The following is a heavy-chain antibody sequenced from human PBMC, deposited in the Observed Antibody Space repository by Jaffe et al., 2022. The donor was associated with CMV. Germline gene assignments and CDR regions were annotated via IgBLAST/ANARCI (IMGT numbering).Heavy chain of an antibody. CDR3: ARDYGVYAFDV. CDR1: GFTVSSNY. V-gene: IGHV3-66*01. J-gene: IGHJ3*01. Sequence: ELQLVESGGGLVQPGGSLRLSCAASGFTVSSNYMNWVRQAPGKGLEWVSVIYSGGSTYYADSVKGRFTISRDNSKNTLYLQMNSLRAADTAVYYCARDYGVYAFDVWGQGTMVTVSS. D-gene: IGHD3-10*01. CDR2: IYSGGST.